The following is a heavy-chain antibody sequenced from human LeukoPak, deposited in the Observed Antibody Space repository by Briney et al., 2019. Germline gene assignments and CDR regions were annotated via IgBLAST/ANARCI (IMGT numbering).Heavy chain of an antibody. J-gene: IGHJ4*02. D-gene: IGHD3-16*01. CDR1: GFTFDDYG. CDR2: STGTGYST. Sequence: GGSLRLSCAASGFTFDDYGMSWVRQAPGKGLEWVSGSTGTGYSTYYADSVKGRFTISRDNSKNTLYLQMNSLRAEDTAVYYCARSMITFGGGIDSWGQGTQVTVSS. CDR3: ARSMITFGGGIDS. V-gene: IGHV3-23*01.